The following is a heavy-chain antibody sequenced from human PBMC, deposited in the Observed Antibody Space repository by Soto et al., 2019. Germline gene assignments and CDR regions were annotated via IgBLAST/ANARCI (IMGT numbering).Heavy chain of an antibody. CDR2: ISYDGSNK. CDR1: GFTFSSYG. CDR3: AKDARGPLPGFKRYYYYGMDV. V-gene: IGHV3-30*18. Sequence: GGSLRLSCAASGFTFSSYGMHWVRQAPGKGLEWVAVISYDGSNKYYADSVKGRFTISRDNSKNTLHLQMNSLRAEDTAVYYCAKDARGPLPGFKRYYYYGMDVWGQGTTVTVSS. D-gene: IGHD5-12*01. J-gene: IGHJ6*02.